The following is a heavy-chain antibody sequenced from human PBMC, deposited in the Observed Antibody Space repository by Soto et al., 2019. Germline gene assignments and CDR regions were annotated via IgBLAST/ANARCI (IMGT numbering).Heavy chain of an antibody. D-gene: IGHD5-18*01. CDR2: ISYDGSNK. J-gene: IGHJ6*02. CDR3: VKDVASSDTFTYYCGMDV. Sequence: QVQLVESGGGVVQPGRSLRLSCAASGFTFSKYGMLWVRQAPGKGLEWVAVISYDGSNKFYADSVKGRFTISRDNSKNTLYLQMNSLRAEDTSVYYCVKDVASSDTFTYYCGMDVWGLGTTVTVSS. V-gene: IGHV3-30*18. CDR1: GFTFSKYG.